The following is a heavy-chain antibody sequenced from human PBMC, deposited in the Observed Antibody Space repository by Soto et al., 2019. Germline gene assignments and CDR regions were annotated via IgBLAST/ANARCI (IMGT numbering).Heavy chain of an antibody. CDR1: GCTFSNYA. D-gene: IGHD3-16*01. V-gene: IGHV3-23*01. CDR2: ISATGGGT. CDR3: AKDRRAGGNSAFYFDF. J-gene: IGHJ4*02. Sequence: GVSLILSCAASGCTFSNYAMSWVRPAPGKGLEWVSLISATGGGTYYADSVKGRFTISRDNSHNTLYLQVHSLTAEDTAVYYCAKDRRAGGNSAFYFDFWGQGAQVTVSS.